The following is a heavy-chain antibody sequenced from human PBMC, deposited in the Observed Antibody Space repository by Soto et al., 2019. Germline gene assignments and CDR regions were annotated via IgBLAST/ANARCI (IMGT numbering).Heavy chain of an antibody. CDR3: ARVSYCSGGSCQGIYEGNYYYYGMDV. CDR2: IYHSGST. CDR1: GGSISSSNW. V-gene: IGHV4-4*02. D-gene: IGHD2-15*01. J-gene: IGHJ6*02. Sequence: PSETLSLTCAVSGGSISSSNWWSWVRQPPGKGLEWIGEIYHSGSTNYNPSLKSRVTISVDKSKNQFSLKLSSVTAADTAVYYCARVSYCSGGSCQGIYEGNYYYYGMDVWGQGTTVTVSS.